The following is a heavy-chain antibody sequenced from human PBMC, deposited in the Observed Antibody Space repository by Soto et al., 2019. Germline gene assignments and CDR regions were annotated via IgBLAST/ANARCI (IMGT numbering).Heavy chain of an antibody. CDR2: ISGTGVPT. V-gene: IGHV3-23*01. Sequence: GGSLRLSCAASGFTFSSYAMSWVRQAPGKGLECISLISGTGVPTLFAESVKGRFSVSRDNSKNTLFLEMNNLRVGDTAIYYCAKSFCSSSSCFFVWVDPWGPGTLVTVSS. D-gene: IGHD2-2*01. CDR3: AKSFCSSSSCFFVWVDP. J-gene: IGHJ5*02. CDR1: GFTFSSYA.